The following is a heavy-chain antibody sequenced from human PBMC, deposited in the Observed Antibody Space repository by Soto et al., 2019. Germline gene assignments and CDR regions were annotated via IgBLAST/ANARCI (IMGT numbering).Heavy chain of an antibody. CDR2: IWDDGSKI. V-gene: IGHV3-33*01. CDR1: GITFSHSG. D-gene: IGHD2-21*01. CDR3: ATDSAYGPEY. J-gene: IGHJ4*02. Sequence: QVQLVESGGGLVQPGRSLRLSCAASGITFSHSGMHWVRQAPGKGLEWVAVIWDDGSKIFYGDSVKGRFTISRDNSKSTLDLQMNRRRVEDTARYYGATDSAYGPEYWGQGTLVTVSS.